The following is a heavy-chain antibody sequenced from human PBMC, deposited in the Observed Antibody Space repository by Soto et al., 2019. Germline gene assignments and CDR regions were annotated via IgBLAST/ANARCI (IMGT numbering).Heavy chain of an antibody. CDR2: ISYDGSNK. CDR1: GFTFSSYG. CDR3: AKAYYYGSGSYYNYYYYGMDV. Sequence: ESGGGVVQPGRSLRLSCAASGFTFSSYGMHWVRQAPGKGLEWVAVISYDGSNKYYADSVKGRFTISRDNSKNTLYLQMNSLRAEDTAVYYCAKAYYYGSGSYYNYYYYGMDVWGQGTTVTVSS. J-gene: IGHJ6*02. D-gene: IGHD3-10*01. V-gene: IGHV3-30*18.